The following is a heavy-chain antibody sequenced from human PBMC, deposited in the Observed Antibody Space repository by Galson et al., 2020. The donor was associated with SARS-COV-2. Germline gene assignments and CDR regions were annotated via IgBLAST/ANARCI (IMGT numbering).Heavy chain of an antibody. V-gene: IGHV7-4-1*02. D-gene: IGHD3-16*02. CDR3: ARGANVVPNIYDYVWGSYRIDAFDI. CDR1: GYTFTSYA. J-gene: IGHJ3*02. CDR2: INTNTGNP. Sequence: ASVKVSCKASGYTFTSYAMNWVRQAPGQGLEWMGWINTNTGNPTYAQGFTGRFVFSLDTSVSTAYLQISSLKAEDTAVYYCARGANVVPNIYDYVWGSYRIDAFDIWGQGTMVTVSS.